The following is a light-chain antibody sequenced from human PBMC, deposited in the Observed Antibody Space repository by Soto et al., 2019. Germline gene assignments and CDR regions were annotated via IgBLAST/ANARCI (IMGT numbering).Light chain of an antibody. J-gene: IGKJ1*01. CDR3: QHMRT. CDR2: DAS. Sequence: TQSPATLLLWLPGDRVTITCRASQNINNWIAWYQQKPGKAPKFLIYDASTLESGVPSRFSGSGFGTEFSLTISSLQPDDFGSYYCQHMRTFGQGTKVDIK. CDR1: QNINNW. V-gene: IGKV1-5*01.